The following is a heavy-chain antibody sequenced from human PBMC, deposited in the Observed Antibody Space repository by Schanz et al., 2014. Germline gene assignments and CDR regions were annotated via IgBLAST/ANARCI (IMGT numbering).Heavy chain of an antibody. J-gene: IGHJ6*03. V-gene: IGHV3-11*04. D-gene: IGHD2-21*02. CDR2: ISDSGDST. CDR3: ARPSDSSWYMDV. CDR1: GFTFSDYY. Sequence: QVQLVESGGGVVQPGRSLRLSCAASGFTFSDYYMTWIRQAPGKGLEWVSDISDSGDSTHYADSVKGRFTISRDNAKNSLFLQMNSLSAEDTAVYYCARPSDSSWYMDVWGKGTTVTVSS.